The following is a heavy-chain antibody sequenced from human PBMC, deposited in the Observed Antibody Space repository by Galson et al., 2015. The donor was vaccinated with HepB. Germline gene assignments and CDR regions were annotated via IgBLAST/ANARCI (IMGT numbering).Heavy chain of an antibody. CDR1: GYTLTELP. J-gene: IGHJ4*02. CDR2: IIPIFGTA. Sequence: SVKVSCKVSGYTLTELPMHWVRQAPGKGLEWMGGIIPIFGTANYAQKFQGRVTITADESTSTAYMELSSLRSEDTAVYYCARALGGGWYDYWGQGTLVTVSS. D-gene: IGHD6-19*01. CDR3: ARALGGGWYDY. V-gene: IGHV1-69*13.